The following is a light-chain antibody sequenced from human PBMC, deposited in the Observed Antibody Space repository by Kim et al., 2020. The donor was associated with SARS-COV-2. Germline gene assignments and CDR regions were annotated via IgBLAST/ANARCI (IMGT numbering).Light chain of an antibody. V-gene: IGKV1-39*01. J-gene: IGKJ1*01. CDR2: GAS. CDR3: QRSYILPRT. CDR1: QSIRGY. Sequence: DIQMTQSPSSLSASVGDRVTITCRASQSIRGYLNWYQQKPGRAPNLLIYGASTLHSGVPSRFGGSGSGTDFTLTISSLQPEDCATYYCQRSYILPRTFGQGTKVDIK.